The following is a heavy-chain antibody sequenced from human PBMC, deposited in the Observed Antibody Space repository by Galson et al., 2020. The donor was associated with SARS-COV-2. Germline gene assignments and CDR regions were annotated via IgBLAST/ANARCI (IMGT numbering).Heavy chain of an antibody. V-gene: IGHV3-30*03. D-gene: IGHD6-13*01. CDR2: ISYDGTNK. CDR3: ARGDASSWYYNS. Sequence: QAGGSLRLSCAAFGFTFSNYGMHWVRQPPGKGLEWAAIISYDGTNKYYADSVKGRFTISRDNSKNTLYLQMNTLRTEDTAMYYCARGDASSWYYNSWGQGTLVTVSS. J-gene: IGHJ4*02. CDR1: GFTFSNYG.